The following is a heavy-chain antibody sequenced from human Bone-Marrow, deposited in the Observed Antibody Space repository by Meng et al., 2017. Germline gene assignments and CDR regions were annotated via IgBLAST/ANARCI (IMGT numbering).Heavy chain of an antibody. J-gene: IGHJ4*02. Sequence: QVQPVQSGAEVKKPGSSVKVSCKASGGTFSTYAISWVRQAPGQGLEWMGGIIPIFATSNYAQKFQGRVTNTADESTSTAHMELSSLRSEDTAVYYCATGGPDYDSSGYYRFDYWGQGTLVTVSS. V-gene: IGHV1-69*01. CDR1: GGTFSTYA. D-gene: IGHD3-22*01. CDR2: IIPIFATS. CDR3: ATGGPDYDSSGYYRFDY.